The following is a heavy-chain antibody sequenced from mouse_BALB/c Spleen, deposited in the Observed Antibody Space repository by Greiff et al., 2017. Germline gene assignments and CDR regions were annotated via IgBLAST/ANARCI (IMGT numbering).Heavy chain of an antibody. V-gene: IGHV1-7*01. CDR2: INPSTGYT. J-gene: IGHJ2*01. Sequence: VQLQQSGAELAKPGASVKMSCKASGYTFTSYWMRWVKQRPGQGLEWIGYINPSTGYTEYNQKFKDKATLTADKSSSTAYMQLSSLTSEDSAVYYCANDGYYYFDYWGQGTTLTVSS. CDR1: GYTFTSYW. CDR3: ANDGYYYFDY. D-gene: IGHD2-3*01.